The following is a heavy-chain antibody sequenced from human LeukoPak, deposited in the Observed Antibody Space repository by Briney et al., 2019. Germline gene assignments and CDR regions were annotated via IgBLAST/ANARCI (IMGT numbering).Heavy chain of an antibody. CDR2: IYNSGRT. Sequence: PSETLSLTCIVSGGSISNYYWSWIRQPPGKGLEWIGYIYNSGRTNYNPSLKSRVTISVDTSKNQFSLKLSSVTAADTAVYYCARGARITMVRGVIITVWRFDPWGQGTLVTVSS. CDR3: ARGARITMVRGVIITVWRFDP. J-gene: IGHJ5*02. CDR1: GGSISNYY. D-gene: IGHD3-10*01. V-gene: IGHV4-59*12.